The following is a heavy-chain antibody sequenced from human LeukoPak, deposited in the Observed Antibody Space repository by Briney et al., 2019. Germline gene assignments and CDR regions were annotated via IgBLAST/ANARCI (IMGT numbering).Heavy chain of an antibody. CDR2: FTSRSAGGTI. V-gene: IGHV3-15*01. D-gene: IGHD2-15*01. J-gene: IGHJ4*02. Sequence: GGSLRLSCTASGVTVSNTWMSWVRQAPGKGLEWVGLFTSRSAGGTIHYAAPVQGRFTILVEDSKNTWYLQMNGLQIEDTGIYYCTTGGGTIDFWGQGTLVTVSS. CDR3: TTGGGTIDF. CDR1: GVTVSNTW.